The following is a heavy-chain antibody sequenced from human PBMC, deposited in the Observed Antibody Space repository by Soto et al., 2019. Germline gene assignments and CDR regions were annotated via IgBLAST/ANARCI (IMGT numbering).Heavy chain of an antibody. CDR2: ISYDGSNK. CDR1: GFTFSSYG. Sequence: VQLVESGGGVVQPGRSLRLSCAASGFTFSSYGMHWVRQAPGKGLEWVAVISYDGSNKYYADSVKGRFTISRDNSKNTLYLQMNSLRAEDTAVYFCAKEVTLGWFDPWGQGTLVTVSS. D-gene: IGHD3-10*01. J-gene: IGHJ5*02. V-gene: IGHV3-30*18. CDR3: AKEVTLGWFDP.